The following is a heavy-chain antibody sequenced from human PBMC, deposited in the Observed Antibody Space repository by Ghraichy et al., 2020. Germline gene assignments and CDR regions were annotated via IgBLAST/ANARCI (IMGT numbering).Heavy chain of an antibody. J-gene: IGHJ6*02. CDR3: ASATIRDGMDV. Sequence: SQTLSLTCAVYGGSFRGYSWTWSRQPPGKGLEWIGELNHSGSTNYNPSLKSRVTISGDTSKNQVSLKLRSVTAADTAVYYCASATIRDGMDVWGQGTTVTVSS. V-gene: IGHV4-34*01. CDR1: GGSFRGYS. D-gene: IGHD5-12*01. CDR2: LNHSGST.